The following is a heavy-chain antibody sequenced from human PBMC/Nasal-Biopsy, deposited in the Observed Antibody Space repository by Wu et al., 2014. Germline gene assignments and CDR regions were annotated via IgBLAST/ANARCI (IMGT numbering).Heavy chain of an antibody. Sequence: CTVSGASISRYYWAWIRQPAGKGLEWIGRISTSGNTYYNPSLKSRVTMSVETSKNQFSLRLSSVTAADTAIYYCTRAPGAMVMGSVDVWGQGRKVTVSS. CDR2: ISTSGNT. D-gene: IGHD2-8*01. CDR3: TRAPGAMVMGSVDV. CDR1: GASISRYY. V-gene: IGHV4-4*07. J-gene: IGHJ3*01.